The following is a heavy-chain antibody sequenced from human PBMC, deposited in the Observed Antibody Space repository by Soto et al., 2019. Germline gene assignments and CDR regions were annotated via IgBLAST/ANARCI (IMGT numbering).Heavy chain of an antibody. J-gene: IGHJ4*02. D-gene: IGHD6-13*01. CDR1: GFTFSNYN. CDR2: ISRSSSYI. Sequence: PGGSLRLSCAASGFTFSNYNINWVRQAPGKGLEWVSSISRSSSYIYYADSVQGRFTISRDNAKNSLYLQMNSLRAEDTAVYYCARDLTEQLVLDYWGQGTLVTVSS. V-gene: IGHV3-21*01. CDR3: ARDLTEQLVLDY.